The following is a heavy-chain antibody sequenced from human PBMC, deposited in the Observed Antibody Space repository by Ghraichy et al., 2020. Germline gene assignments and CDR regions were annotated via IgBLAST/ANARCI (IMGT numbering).Heavy chain of an antibody. J-gene: IGHJ4*02. CDR3: VRDFGPEYYFDY. V-gene: IGHV3-33*01. CDR1: GFTFSSYG. CDR2: IWYDGSNK. Sequence: GGSLRLSCAASGFTFSSYGMHWVRQVPGKGLEWVAVIWYDGSNKYYADSVKGRFTISRDNSKNTLYLQMNSLRAEDTAVYYCVRDFGPEYYFDYWGQGTLVTVSS. D-gene: IGHD1-14*01.